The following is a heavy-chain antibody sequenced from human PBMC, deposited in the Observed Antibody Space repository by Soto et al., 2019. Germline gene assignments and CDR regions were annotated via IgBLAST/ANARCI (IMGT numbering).Heavy chain of an antibody. CDR2: ISAYNGNT. D-gene: IGHD2-2*01. Sequence: ASVKVSCKASGYTFTSYGISWVRQAPGQGLEWMGWISAYNGNTNYAQKLQGRVTMTTDTSTSTAYMELRSLRSDDTAVYYCARDSERIVVVPAAISFDYWGQGTLVTVSS. CDR3: ARDSERIVVVPAAISFDY. CDR1: GYTFTSYG. J-gene: IGHJ4*02. V-gene: IGHV1-18*01.